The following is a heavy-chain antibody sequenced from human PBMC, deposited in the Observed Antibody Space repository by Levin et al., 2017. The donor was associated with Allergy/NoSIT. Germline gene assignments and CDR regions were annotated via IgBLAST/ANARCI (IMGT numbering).Heavy chain of an antibody. CDR1: GFTFRSYA. Sequence: GGSLRLSCAASGFTFRSYAMSWVRQAPGKGLEWVSAITGSGNTTYYAGSVKGRFSISRDNSKNTLSLQMNSLRVEDTAVYYCAKAGAVAGSYYFDYWGQGTLVTVSS. J-gene: IGHJ4*02. CDR2: ITGSGNTT. CDR3: AKAGAVAGSYYFDY. V-gene: IGHV3-23*01. D-gene: IGHD6-19*01.